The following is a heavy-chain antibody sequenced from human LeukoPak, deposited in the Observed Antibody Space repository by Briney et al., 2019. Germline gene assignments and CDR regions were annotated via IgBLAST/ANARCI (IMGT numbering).Heavy chain of an antibody. CDR1: GGSISSYY. Sequence: SETLSLTCTVSGGSISSYYWSWIRQPPGKGLEWIGYIYYSGRTNYNPSLKSRVTISVDTSKNQFSLKLSSVTAADTAVYYCARTINNYCSSTSCYSVFDYWGQGTLVTVSS. CDR2: IYYSGRT. J-gene: IGHJ4*02. V-gene: IGHV4-59*01. CDR3: ARTINNYCSSTSCYSVFDY. D-gene: IGHD2-2*01.